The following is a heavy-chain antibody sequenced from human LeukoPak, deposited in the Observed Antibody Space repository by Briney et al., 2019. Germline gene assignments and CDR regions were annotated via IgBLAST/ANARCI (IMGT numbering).Heavy chain of an antibody. J-gene: IGHJ3*02. V-gene: IGHV1-69*05. CDR1: GGTFSSYA. Sequence: SVKVSCKASGGTFSSYAISWVRQAPGQGLEWMGSVIPIFGTDNYAQKFQGRVTITTDESTSTAYMELSSLRSEDTAVYYCAREKVDAFDIWGQGTMVTVSS. CDR3: AREKVDAFDI. D-gene: IGHD2-15*01. CDR2: VIPIFGTD.